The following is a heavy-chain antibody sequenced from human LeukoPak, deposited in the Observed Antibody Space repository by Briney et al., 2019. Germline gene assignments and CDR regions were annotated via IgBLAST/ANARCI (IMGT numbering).Heavy chain of an antibody. CDR1: GFTFSSYA. D-gene: IGHD1-26*01. V-gene: IGHV3-64*01. CDR3: ARGGGSSIMGYNWFDP. CDR2: ISSNGGST. J-gene: IGHJ5*02. Sequence: PGGSLRLSCAASGFTFSSYAMHWVRQAPGKGLEYVSAISSNGGSTYYANSVKGRFTISRDNSKNTLYLQMGSLRAEDMAVYYCARGGGSSIMGYNWFDPWGQGTLVTVSS.